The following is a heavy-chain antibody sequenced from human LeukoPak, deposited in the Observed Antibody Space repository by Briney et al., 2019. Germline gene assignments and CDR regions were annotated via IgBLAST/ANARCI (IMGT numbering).Heavy chain of an antibody. V-gene: IGHV3-23*01. D-gene: IGHD3-10*01. J-gene: IGHJ4*02. CDR3: VRSLTYYYGSGNFDY. CDR2: ISGSGGSK. Sequence: GGTLRLSCAASGFTFSSYGMSWVRQAPGKGLEWVSAISGSGGSKYYADSVKGRFTISRDNAKNTLYLQMNSLRAEDTAVYYCVRSLTYYYGSGNFDYWGQGTLVTVSS. CDR1: GFTFSSYG.